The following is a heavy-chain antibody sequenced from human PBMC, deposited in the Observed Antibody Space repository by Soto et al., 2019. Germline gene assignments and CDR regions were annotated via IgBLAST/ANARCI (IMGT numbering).Heavy chain of an antibody. Sequence: SVKVSCKASGGTFSSYAISWVRQAPGQGLEWMGGIIPIFGTANYAQKFQGRVTITADESTSTAYMELSSLRSEDTAVYYCARDPRTTVTTYAAPFDPWVQGTLVTVSS. D-gene: IGHD4-4*01. CDR3: ARDPRTTVTTYAAPFDP. V-gene: IGHV1-69*13. J-gene: IGHJ5*02. CDR2: IIPIFGTA. CDR1: GGTFSSYA.